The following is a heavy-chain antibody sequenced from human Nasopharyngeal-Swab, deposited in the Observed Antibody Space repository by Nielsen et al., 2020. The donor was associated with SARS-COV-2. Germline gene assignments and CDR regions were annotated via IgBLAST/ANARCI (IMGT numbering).Heavy chain of an antibody. V-gene: IGHV4-34*01. CDR3: AGGNGAFDY. D-gene: IGHD4-17*01. CDR1: GGSFSGYY. Sequence: ESLKISCAVYGGSFSGYYWSWIRQPPGKGLEWIGEINHSGGTNYNPSLKSRVTISVDTSKNQFSLKLSSVTAADTAVYYCAGGNGAFDYWGQGTLVTVSS. CDR2: INHSGGT. J-gene: IGHJ4*02.